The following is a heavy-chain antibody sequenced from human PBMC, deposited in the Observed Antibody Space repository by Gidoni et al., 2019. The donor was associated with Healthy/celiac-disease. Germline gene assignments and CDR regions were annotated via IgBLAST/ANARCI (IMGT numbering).Heavy chain of an antibody. CDR3: ARIHHSGYDWHPYYYYGMDV. Sequence: EVQLVESGGGLVKPGGSLRLPCSASGFTFSSSRMHWVRQAPGKGLEWVSSISSSSSYIYYADSVKGRFTISRDNAKNSLYLQMNSLRAEDTAVYYCARIHHSGYDWHPYYYYGMDVWGQGTTVTVSS. J-gene: IGHJ6*02. CDR2: ISSSSSYI. D-gene: IGHD5-12*01. V-gene: IGHV3-21*01. CDR1: GFTFSSSR.